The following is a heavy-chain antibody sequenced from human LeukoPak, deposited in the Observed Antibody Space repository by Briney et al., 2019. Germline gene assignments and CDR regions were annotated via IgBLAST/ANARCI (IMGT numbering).Heavy chain of an antibody. Sequence: SETLSLTCTVSGGSLSSYYWSWIRQPPGKGLEWIGYIYYSGSTNYNPSLKSRVTISVDTSKNQFSLKLSSVTAADTAVYYCARAVTVYDILTGYYYFDYWGQGTLVTVSS. V-gene: IGHV4-59*01. D-gene: IGHD3-9*01. CDR1: GGSLSSYY. J-gene: IGHJ4*02. CDR2: IYYSGST. CDR3: ARAVTVYDILTGYYYFDY.